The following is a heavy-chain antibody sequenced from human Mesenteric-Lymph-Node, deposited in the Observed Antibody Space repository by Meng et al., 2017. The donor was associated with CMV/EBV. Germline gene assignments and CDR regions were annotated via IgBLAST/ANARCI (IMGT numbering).Heavy chain of an antibody. CDR1: GGSISSSSYY. Sequence: SETLSLTCTVSGGSISSSSYYWGWIRQPPGKGLEWIRSIYYSGSTYYNPSLKSRVTISVDTSKNQFSLKLSSVTAADTAVYYCARRYCSSTSCYNWFDPWGQGTLVTVSS. V-gene: IGHV4-39*01. D-gene: IGHD2-2*01. CDR3: ARRYCSSTSCYNWFDP. J-gene: IGHJ5*02. CDR2: IYYSGST.